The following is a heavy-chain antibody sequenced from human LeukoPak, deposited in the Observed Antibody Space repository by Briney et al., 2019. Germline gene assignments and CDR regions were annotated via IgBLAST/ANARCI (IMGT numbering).Heavy chain of an antibody. CDR3: ATSPLYCCGGSCYQGYFDY. CDR2: IYYSGST. CDR1: GGSISSGDYY. D-gene: IGHD2-15*01. Sequence: SQTLSLTCTVSGGSISSGDYYWSWIRQPPGKGLEWIGYIYYSGSTYYNPSLKSRVTISVDTPKNQFSLKLSSVTAADTAVYYCATSPLYCCGGSCYQGYFDYWGQGTLVTVSS. J-gene: IGHJ4*02. V-gene: IGHV4-30-4*08.